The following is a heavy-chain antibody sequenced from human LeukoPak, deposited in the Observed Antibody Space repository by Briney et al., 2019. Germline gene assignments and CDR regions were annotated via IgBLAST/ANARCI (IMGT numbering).Heavy chain of an antibody. CDR3: ARGTYYDSSAYSGVRLFDY. D-gene: IGHD3-22*01. J-gene: IGHJ4*02. CDR2: INPNSGGT. CDR1: GYTFTGYY. Sequence: ASVKVSCKASGYTFTGYYMHWVRQAPGQGLEWMGWINPNSGGTNYAQKFQGRVTMTRDTSITTAYTELTRLTSDDTAVYSCARGTYYDSSAYSGVRLFDYWGQGTLVTVSS. V-gene: IGHV1-2*02.